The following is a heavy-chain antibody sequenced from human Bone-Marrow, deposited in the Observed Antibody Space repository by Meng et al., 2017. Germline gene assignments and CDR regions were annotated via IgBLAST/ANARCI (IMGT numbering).Heavy chain of an antibody. CDR1: GYTLTGYY. D-gene: IGHD2-15*01. CDR2: INPNSGGT. CDR3: ARDLRGGDPRYCSGGSCYSGDY. V-gene: IGHV1-2*06. Sequence: VILVQSGAEVKKPGALVKVSCKASGYTLTGYYMHWVRQAPGQGLEWMGRINPNSGGTNYAQKFQGRVTMTRDTSISTAYMELSRLRSDDTAVYYCARDLRGGDPRYCSGGSCYSGDYWGQGTLVTVFS. J-gene: IGHJ4*02.